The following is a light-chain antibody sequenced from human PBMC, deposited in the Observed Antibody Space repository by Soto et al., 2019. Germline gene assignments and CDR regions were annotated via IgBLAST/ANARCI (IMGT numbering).Light chain of an antibody. CDR2: EVS. CDR1: SSDIGGYNY. Sequence: QSALTQPPSASGSPGQSVTISCTGTSSDIGGYNYVSWYQQHPGKAPKLMIYEVSKRPSGVPDRFSGSKSGNTASLTVSGLQAEDEADYYCSSYAGSSNVGMFGGGTKLTVL. V-gene: IGLV2-8*01. CDR3: SSYAGSSNVGM. J-gene: IGLJ3*02.